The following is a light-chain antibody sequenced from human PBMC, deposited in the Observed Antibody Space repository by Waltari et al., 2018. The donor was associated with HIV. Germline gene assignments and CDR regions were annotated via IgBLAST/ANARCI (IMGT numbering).Light chain of an antibody. J-gene: IGKJ5*01. Sequence: DIRQTQSPSSLSASVGDTVTITCQASQDIRNFLNWYQQRPGRTPKLLIYDASSLEKGVPSRFSGSASGTDFTLTISSLQPEDIATYYCQQFDNYPITFGQGTRLDLK. CDR3: QQFDNYPIT. V-gene: IGKV1-33*01. CDR1: QDIRNF. CDR2: DAS.